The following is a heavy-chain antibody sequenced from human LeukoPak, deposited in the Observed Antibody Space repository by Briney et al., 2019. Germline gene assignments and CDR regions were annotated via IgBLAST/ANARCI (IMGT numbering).Heavy chain of an antibody. CDR2: INTDGSST. Sequence: GGSLRLSCAASGFTFSSYWMHWVRQAPGKGLVWVSRINTDGSSTSYADSVKGRFTISRDNAKNTLYLQMNSLRAEDTAVYYCARVNYDFWSGPFDYWGQGTLVTVSS. CDR1: GFTFSSYW. CDR3: ARVNYDFWSGPFDY. J-gene: IGHJ4*02. D-gene: IGHD3-3*01. V-gene: IGHV3-74*01.